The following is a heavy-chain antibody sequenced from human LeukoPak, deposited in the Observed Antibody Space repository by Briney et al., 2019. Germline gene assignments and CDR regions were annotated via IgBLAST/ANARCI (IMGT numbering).Heavy chain of an antibody. V-gene: IGHV1-69*06. D-gene: IGHD3-10*01. CDR2: IIPIFGTA. CDR3: ARDGFGDMEPSYYYYGMDV. Sequence: GASVKASCKASGGTFSSYAISWVRQAPGQGLEWMGGIIPIFGTANYAQKFQGRVTITADKSTSTAYMELSSLRSEDTAVYYCARDGFGDMEPSYYYYGMDVWGKGTTVTVSS. CDR1: GGTFSSYA. J-gene: IGHJ6*04.